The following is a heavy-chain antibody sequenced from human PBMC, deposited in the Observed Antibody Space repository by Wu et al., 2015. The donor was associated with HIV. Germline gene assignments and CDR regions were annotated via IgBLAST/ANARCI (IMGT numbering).Heavy chain of an antibody. D-gene: IGHD5-12*01. V-gene: IGHV1-69*05. CDR2: INPLFGTT. CDR3: ARNTDSVATSLYSLGV. J-gene: IGHJ6*02. Sequence: QVQLVQSGAEVKKPGSSVKVSCKASGGPFSSYAMNWVRQAPGQGLEWMGGINPLFGTTKHVQRFQDRVTFSTDESKRTVYMELSSLRNEDTAVYYCARNTDSVATSLYSLGVWGQGTTVTVSS. CDR1: GGPFSSYA.